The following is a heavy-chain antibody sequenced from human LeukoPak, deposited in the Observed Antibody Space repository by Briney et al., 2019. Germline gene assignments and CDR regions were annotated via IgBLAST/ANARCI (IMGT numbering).Heavy chain of an antibody. CDR3: ARSSITAAAGPYYFDY. Sequence: ASVKVSCKASGYTFSNNDINWVRQATGQGLEWMGWMNPISGNTGFAQKFQGRVTITRITSISTAYMEMSSLRSDDTAVYYCARSSITAAAGPYYFDYWGQGTLVTVSS. V-gene: IGHV1-8*03. CDR2: MNPISGNT. CDR1: GYTFSNND. D-gene: IGHD6-13*01. J-gene: IGHJ4*02.